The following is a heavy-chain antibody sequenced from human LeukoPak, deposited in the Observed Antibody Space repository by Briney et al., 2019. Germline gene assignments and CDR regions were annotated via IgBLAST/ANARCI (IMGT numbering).Heavy chain of an antibody. J-gene: IGHJ6*02. CDR3: AKEGVAVTRYYYYGMDV. V-gene: IGHV3-30*18. D-gene: IGHD6-19*01. CDR2: ISYDGSNK. Sequence: GGSLRLSCAASGFTFSSYGMHWVRRAPGKGLEWVAVISYDGSNKYYADSVKGRFTISRDNSKNTLYLQMNSLRAEDTAVYYCAKEGVAVTRYYYYGMDVWGQGTTVTVSS. CDR1: GFTFSSYG.